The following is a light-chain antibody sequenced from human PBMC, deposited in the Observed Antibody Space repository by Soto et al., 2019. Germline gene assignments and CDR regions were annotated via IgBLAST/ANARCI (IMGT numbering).Light chain of an antibody. CDR1: SSDIGTYKY. CDR2: DVG. J-gene: IGLJ2*01. V-gene: IGLV2-14*01. Sequence: QPALTQPASVSGSPGQSITISCTGTSSDIGTYKYVCWYQQHAGKAPKLIIYDVGDRPSGVSYRFSGSKSGNTASLTISGLQAEDEADYYCSSYTSNAFVVFGGGTKLTVL. CDR3: SSYTSNAFVV.